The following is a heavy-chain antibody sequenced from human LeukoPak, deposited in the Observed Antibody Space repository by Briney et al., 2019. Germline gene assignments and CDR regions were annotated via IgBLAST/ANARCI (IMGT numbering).Heavy chain of an antibody. Sequence: TGGSLRLSCAASGFTFSSYAMHWVRQAPGKGLEWVAVISYDGSNKYYADSVKGLFTISRDNSKNTLYLQMNSLRAEDTAVYYCARVRWPGEYDYWGQGTLVTVSS. D-gene: IGHD3-10*01. CDR3: ARVRWPGEYDY. CDR1: GFTFSSYA. J-gene: IGHJ4*02. V-gene: IGHV3-30*04. CDR2: ISYDGSNK.